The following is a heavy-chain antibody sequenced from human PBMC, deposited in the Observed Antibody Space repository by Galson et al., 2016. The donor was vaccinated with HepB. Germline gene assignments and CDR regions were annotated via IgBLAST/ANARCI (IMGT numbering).Heavy chain of an antibody. CDR1: GFTFDDYG. CDR2: ISWDSGKR. J-gene: IGHJ6*02. CDR3: PKDKWIEPSGGMDV. D-gene: IGHD5-18*01. Sequence: SLRLSCAASGFTFDDYGMNWVRQVPGKGLEWVSGISWDSGKRGYADSVKGRFTISRDNAKNSLFLQMKSLRVEDTALYYCPKDKWIEPSGGMDVWGQGITVTVSS. V-gene: IGHV3-9*01.